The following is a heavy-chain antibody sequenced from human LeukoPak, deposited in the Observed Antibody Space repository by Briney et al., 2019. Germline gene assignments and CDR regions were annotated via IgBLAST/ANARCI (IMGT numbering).Heavy chain of an antibody. CDR1: GGSFSGYY. Sequence: SETLSLTCAVYGGSFSGYYWSWIRQPPGKGLEWIGEINHSGSTNYNPSLKSRVTISVDTSKNQFSLKLSSVTAADTAVYYCASYYDSSGYSWFDPWGQGTLVTVSS. J-gene: IGHJ5*02. V-gene: IGHV4-34*01. CDR3: ASYYDSSGYSWFDP. CDR2: INHSGST. D-gene: IGHD3-22*01.